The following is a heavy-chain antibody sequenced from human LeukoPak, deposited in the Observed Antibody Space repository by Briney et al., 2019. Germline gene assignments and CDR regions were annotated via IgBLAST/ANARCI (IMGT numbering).Heavy chain of an antibody. V-gene: IGHV3-21*01. CDR3: VRYCSSTSCPLDY. CDR2: ISSSSSYI. D-gene: IGHD2-2*01. Sequence: GGSLRLSCAASGFPFSSYSMDWVRQAPGKGLEWVSSISSSSSYIYYADSVKGRFTISRDNAKNSLYLQMNSLRAEDTAVYYCVRYCSSTSCPLDYWGQGTLVTVSS. J-gene: IGHJ4*02. CDR1: GFPFSSYS.